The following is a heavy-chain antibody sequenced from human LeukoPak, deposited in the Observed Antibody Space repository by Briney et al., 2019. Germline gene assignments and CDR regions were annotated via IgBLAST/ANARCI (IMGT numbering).Heavy chain of an antibody. CDR3: ARDLGSSWYSDS. J-gene: IGHJ4*02. CDR1: GYSISSDY. V-gene: IGHV4-38-2*02. CDR2: IYHSGST. Sequence: SETLSLTCTVSGYSISSDYWGWIRQPPGKGLEWIGSIYHSGSTYYNPSLKSRVTISVDTSKNQFSLKLSSVTAADTAVYYCARDLGSSWYSDSWGQGTLVTVSS. D-gene: IGHD6-13*01.